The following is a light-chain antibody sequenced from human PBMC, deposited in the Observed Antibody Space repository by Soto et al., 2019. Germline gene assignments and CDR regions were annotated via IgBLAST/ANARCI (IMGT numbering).Light chain of an antibody. CDR1: SSNIRAGYD. CDR3: QSYDSGLRGVV. CDR2: GNS. V-gene: IGLV1-40*01. J-gene: IGLJ3*02. Sequence: QSVLTQPHSVSGAPGQRVTISCTGSSSNIRAGYDVPWYQQLPGTAPKPLIYGNSNRPSGVPDRFSGSKSGTSASLAITGLQAYDEADYYCQSYDSGLRGVVFGGGTKVTVL.